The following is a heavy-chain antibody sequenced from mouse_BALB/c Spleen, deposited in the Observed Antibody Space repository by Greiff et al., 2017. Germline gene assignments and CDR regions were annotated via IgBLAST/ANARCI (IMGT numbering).Heavy chain of an antibody. V-gene: IGHV5-12-1*01. D-gene: IGHD1-1*01. CDR2: ISSGGGST. Sequence: EVQVVESGGGLVKPGGSLKLSCAASGFAFSSYDMSWVRQTSEKRLEWVAYISSGGGSTYYPDTVKGRFTISRDNAKNTLYLQMSSLKSEDTAMYYCARHRYYGTYAMDYWGQGTSVTVSS. CDR3: ARHRYYGTYAMDY. CDR1: GFAFSSYD. J-gene: IGHJ4*01.